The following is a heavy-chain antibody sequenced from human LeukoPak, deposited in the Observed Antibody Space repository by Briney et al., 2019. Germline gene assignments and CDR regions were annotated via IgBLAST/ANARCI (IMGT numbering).Heavy chain of an antibody. V-gene: IGHV3-7*01. CDR1: GFTFSDHY. CDR2: IKQDGSEK. J-gene: IGHJ3*02. CDR3: ARLGGGHSSSWYDAFDI. D-gene: IGHD6-13*01. Sequence: PGGSLRLSCAASGFTFSDHYMDWVRQAPGKGLEWVANIKQDGSEKYYVDSVKGRFTISRDNAKNSLYLQMNSLRAEDTAVYYCARLGGGHSSSWYDAFDIWGQGTMVTVSS.